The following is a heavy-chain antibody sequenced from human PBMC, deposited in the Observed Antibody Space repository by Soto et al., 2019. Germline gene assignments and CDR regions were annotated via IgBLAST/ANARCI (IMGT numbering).Heavy chain of an antibody. CDR2: VSGGGSTT. CDR3: AKELEIVLMVHAASDS. D-gene: IGHD2-8*01. CDR1: GFTFAKFA. Sequence: PGGSQSLSCAAAGFTFAKFARHWVRPAHWQGLELASAVSGGGSTTYYADSVKGRFTISRDNSRNTVHLQIDSLRAEDTAIYYCAKELEIVLMVHAASDSWGQGIPVTVSS. V-gene: IGHV3-23*01. J-gene: IGHJ4*02.